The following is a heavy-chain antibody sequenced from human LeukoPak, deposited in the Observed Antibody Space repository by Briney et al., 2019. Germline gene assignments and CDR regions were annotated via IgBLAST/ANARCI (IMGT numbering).Heavy chain of an antibody. V-gene: IGHV3-30*03. CDR1: GFTFSSYG. J-gene: IGHJ5*02. CDR2: ISYDGSNK. Sequence: PGGSLRLSCAASGFTFSSYGMHWVRQAPGKGLEWVAVISYDGSNKYYADSVKGRFTISRDNAKNSVYLQMESLRVEDTAVYYCADFQTVGITPFEHWGQGSLVTVSS. D-gene: IGHD3-3*01. CDR3: ADFQTVGITPFEH.